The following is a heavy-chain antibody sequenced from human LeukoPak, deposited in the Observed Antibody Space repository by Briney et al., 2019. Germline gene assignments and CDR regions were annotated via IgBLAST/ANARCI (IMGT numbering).Heavy chain of an antibody. CDR3: ARADGDYDLRYYYYYYGMDV. CDR2: ISYDGSNK. D-gene: IGHD4-17*01. V-gene: IGHV3-30*04. CDR1: GFTFSSYA. Sequence: GGSLRLSCAAAGFTFSSYAMHWVRQAPGKGLEWGAVISYDGSNKYYADSVKGRFTISRDNSKNTLYLQMNSLGAEDTAVYYCARADGDYDLRYYYYYYGMDVWGQGTTVTVSS. J-gene: IGHJ6*02.